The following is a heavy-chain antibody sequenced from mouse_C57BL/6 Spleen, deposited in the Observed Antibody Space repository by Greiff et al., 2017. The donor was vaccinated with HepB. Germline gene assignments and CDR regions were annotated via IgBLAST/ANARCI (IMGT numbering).Heavy chain of an antibody. CDR3: AKRTTAQASYYAMDY. D-gene: IGHD3-2*02. V-gene: IGHV1-26*01. Sequence: VQLQQSGPELVKPGASVKISCKASGYTFTDYYMNWVKQSHGKSLEWIGDINPNNGGTSYNQKFKGKATLTVDKSSSTAYMELRSLTSEDSAVYYCAKRTTAQASYYAMDYWGQGTSVTVSS. J-gene: IGHJ4*01. CDR1: GYTFTDYY. CDR2: INPNNGGT.